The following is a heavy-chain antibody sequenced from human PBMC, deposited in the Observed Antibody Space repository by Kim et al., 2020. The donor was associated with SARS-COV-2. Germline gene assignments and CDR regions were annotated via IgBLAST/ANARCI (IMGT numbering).Heavy chain of an antibody. CDR3: ARDGQSVAPYAMDV. CDR2: IWYDGSRK. V-gene: IGHV3-33*01. D-gene: IGHD5-12*01. J-gene: IGHJ6*02. CDR1: GFSFSSHA. Sequence: GGSLRLSCAASGFSFSSHAIHWVRQAPGKGLEWVAYIWYDGSRKEYADSVKGRFSISRDNSKNTLFLEVNSLRTEDMAVYYCARDGQSVAPYAMDVWGQGTTVTVSS.